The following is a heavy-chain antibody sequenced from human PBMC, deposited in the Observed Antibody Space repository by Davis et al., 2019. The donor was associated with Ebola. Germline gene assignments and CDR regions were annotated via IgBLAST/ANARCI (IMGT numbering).Heavy chain of an antibody. CDR3: ARLIIRYYYYGMDV. CDR2: INHSGST. CDR1: GGSLSGYY. V-gene: IGHV4-34*01. D-gene: IGHD3-3*01. J-gene: IGHJ6*02. Sequence: MPSETLSLTCAVYGGSLSGYYWSWIRQPPGKGLEWIGEINHSGSTNYNPSLKSRVTISVDTSKNQFSLKLSSVTAADTAVYYCARLIIRYYYYGMDVWGQGTTVTVSS.